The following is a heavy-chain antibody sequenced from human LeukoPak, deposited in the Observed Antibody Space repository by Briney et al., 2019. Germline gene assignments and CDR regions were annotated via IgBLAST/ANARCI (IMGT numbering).Heavy chain of an antibody. V-gene: IGHV3-21*01. CDR1: GFTFNSYS. Sequence: GGSLRLSCAASGFTFNSYSMNWVRQAPGKGLEWVSSISSSSGYIYYADSVKGRFTISRDNAKNSLYLQMNSLRAEDSAVYYCARDRIAARPGWFDPWGQGTLVTVSS. D-gene: IGHD6-6*01. CDR3: ARDRIAARPGWFDP. CDR2: ISSSSGYI. J-gene: IGHJ5*02.